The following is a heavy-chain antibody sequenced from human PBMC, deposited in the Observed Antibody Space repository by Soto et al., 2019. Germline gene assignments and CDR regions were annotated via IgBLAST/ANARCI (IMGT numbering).Heavy chain of an antibody. Sequence: QVQLVQSGAEEKKPGASVKVSCKASGYTFTTYAMHWVRQAPGQRFEWMGWINAGNGNTKYSQKFQDRVTITRNTSESTAYMERRSLTSEDTAVYYCARIEEGGFDCWGQGTLVTVSP. J-gene: IGHJ4*02. CDR1: GYTFTTYA. D-gene: IGHD1-26*01. CDR2: INAGNGNT. V-gene: IGHV1-3*05. CDR3: ARIEEGGFDC.